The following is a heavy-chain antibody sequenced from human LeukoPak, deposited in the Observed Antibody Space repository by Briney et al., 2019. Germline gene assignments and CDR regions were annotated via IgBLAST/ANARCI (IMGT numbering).Heavy chain of an antibody. Sequence: GGSLSLSCAASGFTFSTYGMHWVRQAPGKGLEWLAVSSYDGSNRFHADSVKSRFTISRDNSKNTLYLQINSLRPEDTADYYCARGSAYSDYYYYGMDVWGQGTTVTVS. J-gene: IGHJ6*02. CDR1: GFTFSTYG. D-gene: IGHD4-11*01. V-gene: IGHV3-30*03. CDR3: ARGSAYSDYYYYGMDV. CDR2: SSYDGSNR.